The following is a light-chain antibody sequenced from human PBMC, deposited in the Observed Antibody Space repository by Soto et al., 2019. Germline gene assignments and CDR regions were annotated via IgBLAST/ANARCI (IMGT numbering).Light chain of an antibody. Sequence: DIQMTQSPSSLSSSVVYRVTITCRASQSISSYLNWYQQKPGKAPKLLIYAASSLQSGVPSRFSGSGSGTDFTLTISSLQPEDFATYYCQQSYSTPRGFGQGTKVDIK. CDR3: QQSYSTPRG. V-gene: IGKV1-39*01. J-gene: IGKJ1*01. CDR1: QSISSY. CDR2: AAS.